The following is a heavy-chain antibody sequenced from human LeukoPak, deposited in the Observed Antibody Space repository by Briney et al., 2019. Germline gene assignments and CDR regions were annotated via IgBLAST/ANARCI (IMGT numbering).Heavy chain of an antibody. D-gene: IGHD5-12*01. V-gene: IGHV3-23*01. Sequence: PGGSLRLSCAASGFTFNSYAMIWVRQAPGKGLEWVSGISGSGGDTHYAESVKGRFTISRDNSKNTLYLQMNSLRAEDTAVYYCARGPSGYHNTGGQGTLVTVSS. CDR3: ARGPSGYHNT. CDR1: GFTFNSYA. CDR2: ISGSGGDT. J-gene: IGHJ4*02.